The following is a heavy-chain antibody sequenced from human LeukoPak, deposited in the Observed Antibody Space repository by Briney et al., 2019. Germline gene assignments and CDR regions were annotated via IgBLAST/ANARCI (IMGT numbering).Heavy chain of an antibody. V-gene: IGHV6-1*01. D-gene: IGHD6-19*01. CDR3: ARDWFTSGYYRFDY. CDR2: TYYRSKWSS. J-gene: IGHJ4*02. Sequence: SQTLSLTCAISGDSVSSNSAAWNWIRLSPSRGLEWLGRTYYRSKWSSDYEVSVKSRITINAGTSKNQFSLQLNSVTPEDTAVYYCARDWFTSGYYRFDYWGQGALVTVSS. CDR1: GDSVSSNSAA.